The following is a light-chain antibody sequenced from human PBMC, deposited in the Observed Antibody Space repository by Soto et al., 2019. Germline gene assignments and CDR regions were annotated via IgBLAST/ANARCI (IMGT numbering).Light chain of an antibody. V-gene: IGKV3-15*01. CDR1: QSVNSN. J-gene: IGKJ5*01. Sequence: EIVLTQSPGTLSLSTRERATRSCRASQSVNSNFLAWYQQKPGQAPRLLISGASNRATGIPARFSGSGSGTEFTLTISSLQSEDFAIYYCQQYYTWPPITFGQGTRLEIK. CDR3: QQYYTWPPIT. CDR2: GAS.